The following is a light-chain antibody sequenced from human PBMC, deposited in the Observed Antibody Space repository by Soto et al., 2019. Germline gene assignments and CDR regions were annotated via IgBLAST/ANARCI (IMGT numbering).Light chain of an antibody. J-gene: IGLJ1*01. CDR1: SSDVGGYNS. CDR3: CSYAGSNNLGV. Sequence: QSALTQPPSASGSPGQSVTISCTGTSSDVGGYNSVSWYQQHPGKAPKLMIYEVSKRPSGVPGRFSGSKSGNTASLTVSGLQAEDEADYYCCSYAGSNNLGVFGTGTQLTVL. V-gene: IGLV2-8*01. CDR2: EVS.